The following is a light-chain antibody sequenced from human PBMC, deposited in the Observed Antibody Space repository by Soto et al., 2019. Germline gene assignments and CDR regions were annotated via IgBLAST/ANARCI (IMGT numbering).Light chain of an antibody. V-gene: IGKV1-5*01. CDR3: QQYTTYWT. CDR2: DAS. Sequence: DIEMTQSPSTLSASLGDRVTITCRASQSISTWLAWYQQKPGKAPKLLIYDASSLESGVPSRLSGSGSGTEFTLTISSLHPDDSPTYYCQQYTTYWTFGQGTKVDIK. J-gene: IGKJ1*01. CDR1: QSISTW.